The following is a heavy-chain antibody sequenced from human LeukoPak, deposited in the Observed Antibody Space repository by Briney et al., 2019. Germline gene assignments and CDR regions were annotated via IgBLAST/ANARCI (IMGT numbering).Heavy chain of an antibody. CDR2: TYYTSKCNN. CDR1: GDSVSRSYAG. J-gene: IGHJ2*01. Sequence: SQTLSLTCAISGDSVSRSYAGWNWIRQSPSRGLEWLGKTYYTSKCNNDYALYVQSRITNNPDTSKNQFSLQLNAVTPEDTAVYYCARQASWSFGWYLDLWGRGTLVTVSS. V-gene: IGHV6-1*01. CDR3: ARQASWSFGWYLDL. D-gene: IGHD3-10*01.